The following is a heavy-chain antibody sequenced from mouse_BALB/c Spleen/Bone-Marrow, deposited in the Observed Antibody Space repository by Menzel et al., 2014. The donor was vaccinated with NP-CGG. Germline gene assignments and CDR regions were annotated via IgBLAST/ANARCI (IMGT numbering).Heavy chain of an antibody. D-gene: IGHD4-1*01. Sequence: QVQLQQSGPELVKPGASVRISCKASGYTFTSYYIHWVKQSPGQGLEWIGWIYPGNVNTKYNEKFKGKATLTADKSSSTAYMQLSSLTSEDSAVYFCAREANWNFDYWGQGTTRTVSS. CDR3: AREANWNFDY. V-gene: IGHV1S56*01. CDR1: GYTFTSYY. J-gene: IGHJ2*01. CDR2: IYPGNVNT.